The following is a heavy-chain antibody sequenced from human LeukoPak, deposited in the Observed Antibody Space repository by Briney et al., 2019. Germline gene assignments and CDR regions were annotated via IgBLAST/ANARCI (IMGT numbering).Heavy chain of an antibody. Sequence: PSETLSLTCTVSGGLIGNYFWSWIRQPPGKGLEWIGYVYYSGTTNYKPSLKSRATISVDSPQNQFSLKLTSVTAADTAVYYCARGRDTTGFPLGYWGQGTLVVVSS. D-gene: IGHD3-22*01. CDR1: GGLIGNYF. J-gene: IGHJ4*02. CDR3: ARGRDTTGFPLGY. CDR2: VYYSGTT. V-gene: IGHV4-59*01.